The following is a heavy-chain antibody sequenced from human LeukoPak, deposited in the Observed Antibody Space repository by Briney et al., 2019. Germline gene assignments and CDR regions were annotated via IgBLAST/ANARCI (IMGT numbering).Heavy chain of an antibody. CDR3: ARAAGSSYYYYYYMDV. D-gene: IGHD2-15*01. J-gene: IGHJ6*03. CDR1: GFTFSSYA. V-gene: IGHV3-30*04. Sequence: GGSLRLSCAASGFTFSSYAMHWVRQAPGKGPEGVAVISYDGSNKYYADSVKGRFTISRDNSKNTLYLQMNSLRAEDTAVYYCARAAGSSYYYYYYMDVWGKGTTVTISS. CDR2: ISYDGSNK.